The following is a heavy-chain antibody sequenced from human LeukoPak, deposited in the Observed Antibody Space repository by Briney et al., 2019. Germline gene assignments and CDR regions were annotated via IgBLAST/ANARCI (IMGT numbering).Heavy chain of an antibody. D-gene: IGHD3-16*02. J-gene: IGHJ4*02. CDR2: IKHDGSEK. CDR1: GFTFSIYW. V-gene: IGHV3-7*01. CDR3: ARVRFAIIDAYYFDY. Sequence: GGSLRLSCGASGFTFSIYWITWVRQAPGKGLEWVANIKHDGSEKYYVDSVKGRFTISRDNAKNSLYLQMNSLRAEDTAVYYCARVRFAIIDAYYFDYWGQGTLVTVSS.